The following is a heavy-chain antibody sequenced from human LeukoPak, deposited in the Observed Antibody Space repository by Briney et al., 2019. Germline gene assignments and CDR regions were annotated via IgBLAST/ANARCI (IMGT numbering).Heavy chain of an antibody. D-gene: IGHD6-6*01. CDR3: ARRIAARHGTGSFDY. V-gene: IGHV3-20*04. Sequence: GGSLRLSCAASGFTFDDYGMSWVRQAPGKGLEWVSGINWNGGSTGYADSVKGRFTISRDNAKNSLYLQMNSLRAEDTAVYYCARRIAARHGTGSFDYWGQGTLVTVSS. J-gene: IGHJ4*02. CDR1: GFTFDDYG. CDR2: INWNGGST.